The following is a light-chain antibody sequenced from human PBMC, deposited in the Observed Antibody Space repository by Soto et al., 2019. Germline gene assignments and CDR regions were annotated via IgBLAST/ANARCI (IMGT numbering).Light chain of an antibody. V-gene: IGLV1-44*01. CDR3: ATWDDSRKGV. CDR2: TNN. Sequence: QSVLTQPPSASGTPGQRIIISCSGSTSNIESHSVNWYQQVPGTAPKLLIITNNQRPSGVPDRFSGSKSGASASLAISGLQSEDEATYYCATWDDSRKGVVGTGTKVTVL. CDR1: TSNIESHS. J-gene: IGLJ1*01.